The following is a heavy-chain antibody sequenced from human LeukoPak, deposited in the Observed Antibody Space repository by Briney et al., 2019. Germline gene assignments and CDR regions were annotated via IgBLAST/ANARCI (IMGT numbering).Heavy chain of an antibody. CDR1: GYSFTSYR. CDR2: IYPGDSET. V-gene: IGHV5-51*01. Sequence: GESLKISCKGSGYSFTSYRIVWVRQMPGKGLEWMGIIYPGDSETRYSPSFEGQVTISADKSISTAYLQWSSLKASDTAMYYCTRQVLERAPADYWGQGTLVTVSS. J-gene: IGHJ4*02. CDR3: TRQVLERAPADY. D-gene: IGHD1-1*01.